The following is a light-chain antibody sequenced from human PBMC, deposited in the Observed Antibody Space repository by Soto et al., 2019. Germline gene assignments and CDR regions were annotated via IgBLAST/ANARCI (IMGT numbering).Light chain of an antibody. CDR2: GAS. CDR1: QSVSSRS. V-gene: IGKV3D-15*01. CDR3: QQYNSWPLT. J-gene: IGKJ4*01. Sequence: EIVLTQSPGTLSLSPGERVTLSCRASQSVSSRSLAWYQQKPGQAPRLLIFGASTRATGVPTRISSSGSGTEFTLTISSLQSEDFAVYYCQQYNSWPLTFGGGTKVDIK.